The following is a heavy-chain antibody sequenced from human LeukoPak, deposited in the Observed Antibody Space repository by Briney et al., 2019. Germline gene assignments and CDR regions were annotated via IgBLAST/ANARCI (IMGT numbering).Heavy chain of an antibody. CDR1: GGSISRSSYY. CDR2: IYYSGST. CDR3: ARGRVGFDY. Sequence: PSEALSLTCTVSGGSISRSSYYWGWIRQPPGKGLEWIGSIYYSGSTYYNPSLKSRVTISIDTPKNQFSLKLSSVTAADTAVYYCARGRVGFDYWGQGTLVTVSS. J-gene: IGHJ4*02. D-gene: IGHD3-10*01. V-gene: IGHV4-39*07.